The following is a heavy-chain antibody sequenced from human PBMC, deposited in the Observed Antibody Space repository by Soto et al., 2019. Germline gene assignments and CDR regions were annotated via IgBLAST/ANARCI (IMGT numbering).Heavy chain of an antibody. J-gene: IGHJ3*02. V-gene: IGHV4-4*02. D-gene: IGHD2-15*01. CDR2: IYHSGST. CDR1: SGSISSSNW. Sequence: QVQLQESGPGLVKPSGTLSLTCAVSSGSISSSNWWSWVRQPPGKGLEWIGEIYHSGSTNYNPSLKMRVTISVDKSKNQFSLKLSSVTAADTAVYYCASGYSPYCSGGSCYLDAFDIWGQGTMVTVSS. CDR3: ASGYSPYCSGGSCYLDAFDI.